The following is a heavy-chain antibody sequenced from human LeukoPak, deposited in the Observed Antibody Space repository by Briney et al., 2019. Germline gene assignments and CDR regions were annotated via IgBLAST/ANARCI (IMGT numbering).Heavy chain of an antibody. Sequence: SETLSLTCTVSGGSISSYYWSWIRQPPGKGPEWIGYIYYSGSTNYNPSLKSRVTISVDTSKNQFSLKLSSVTAADTAVYYCARLPQIVVVNGPWFDPWGQGTLVTVSS. D-gene: IGHD3-22*01. CDR2: IYYSGST. J-gene: IGHJ5*02. V-gene: IGHV4-59*01. CDR1: GGSISSYY. CDR3: ARLPQIVVVNGPWFDP.